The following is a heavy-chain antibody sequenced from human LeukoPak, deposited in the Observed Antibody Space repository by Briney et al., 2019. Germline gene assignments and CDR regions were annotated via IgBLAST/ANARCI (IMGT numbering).Heavy chain of an antibody. V-gene: IGHV3-74*01. J-gene: IGHJ6*02. CDR3: ASRWWSNERGTYYYGMDV. CDR1: GFTFSNYW. D-gene: IGHD2-15*01. Sequence: GGSLRLSCAASGFTFSNYWMHWVRQAPGEGLVWVSRINSDMSSTNYADSVKGRFTISRDNAKNTLYLQMNSLRAEDTAVYYCASRWWSNERGTYYYGMDVWGQGTTVTVSS. CDR2: INSDMSST.